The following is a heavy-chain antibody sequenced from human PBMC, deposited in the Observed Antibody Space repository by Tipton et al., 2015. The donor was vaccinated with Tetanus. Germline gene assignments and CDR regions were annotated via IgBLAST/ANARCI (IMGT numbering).Heavy chain of an antibody. D-gene: IGHD2-15*01. V-gene: IGHV3-33*01. CDR3: AREADCSGGSCFSGDFDN. Sequence: SLRLSCAASGFIFSSYGIHWVRQAPGKGLEWVAVSWYDDTDKYYADSVKGRFTISRDNSKNTLYLQRNSLRAEDTAVYYCAREADCSGGSCFSGDFDNWGQGTQVTVSS. CDR2: SWYDDTDK. J-gene: IGHJ4*02. CDR1: GFIFSSYG.